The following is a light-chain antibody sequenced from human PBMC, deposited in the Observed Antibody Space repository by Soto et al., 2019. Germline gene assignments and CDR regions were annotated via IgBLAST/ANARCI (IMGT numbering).Light chain of an antibody. CDR3: QQYNSYPYT. J-gene: IGKJ2*01. V-gene: IGKV3-15*01. Sequence: EIVMTQSPGTLSVSPGERATLSCRASQSVSSNLAWYQQKPGQAPRLLIYGASTRATGIPARFSGRGSGTEFTLTISSLQSEDFAVYYCQQYNSYPYTFGQGTKLEIQ. CDR2: GAS. CDR1: QSVSSN.